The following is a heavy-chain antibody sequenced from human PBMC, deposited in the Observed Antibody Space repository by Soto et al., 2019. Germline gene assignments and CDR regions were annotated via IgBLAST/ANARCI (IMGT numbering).Heavy chain of an antibody. V-gene: IGHV4-59*02. CDR2: IYYIGAY. CDR3: ARTPETRDWLDP. D-gene: IGHD1-7*01. J-gene: IGHJ5*02. Sequence: PSETLSLTCSVSGASVSSYYWSWVQQPPGKGLEWIGYIYYIGAYNYNPSLKSRVTISVDTSKNQFSLKLTSVTAADTAVYYCARTPETRDWLDPWGQGTLVTVSS. CDR1: GASVSSYY.